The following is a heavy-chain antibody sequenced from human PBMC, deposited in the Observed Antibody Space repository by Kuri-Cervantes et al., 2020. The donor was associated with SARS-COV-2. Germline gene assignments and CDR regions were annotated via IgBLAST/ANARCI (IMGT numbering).Heavy chain of an antibody. D-gene: IGHD6-19*01. CDR2: IYTSGST. CDR1: GGSISSYY. Sequence: GSLRLSCTVSGGSISSYYWSWIRQPAGKGLEWIGRIYTSGSTNYNPSLKSRVTMSVDTYKNQFSLKLSYVTAADTAVYYCARSRIAVADWYFDLWGRGTLVTVSS. J-gene: IGHJ2*01. CDR3: ARSRIAVADWYFDL. V-gene: IGHV4-4*07.